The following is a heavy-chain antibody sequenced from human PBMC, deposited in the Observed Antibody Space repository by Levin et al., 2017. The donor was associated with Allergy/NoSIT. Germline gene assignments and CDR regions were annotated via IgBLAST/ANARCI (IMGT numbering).Heavy chain of an antibody. J-gene: IGHJ3*02. V-gene: IGHV3-23*01. CDR1: GFTFSSYA. CDR2: ISGSGGST. D-gene: IGHD1-14*01. CDR3: AKEIEPSYAFDI. Sequence: GESLKISCAASGFTFSSYAMSWVRQAPGKGLEWVSAISGSGGSTYYADSVKGRFTISRDNSKNTLYLQMNSLRAEDTAVYYCAKEIEPSYAFDIWGQGTMVTVSS.